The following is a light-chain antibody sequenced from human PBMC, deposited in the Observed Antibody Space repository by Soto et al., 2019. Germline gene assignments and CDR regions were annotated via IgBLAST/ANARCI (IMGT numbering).Light chain of an antibody. Sequence: EILVTPSPGTLSLSPGERALLSCRASQSVSSSYLAWYQQKPGQAPRLLIYGASSRATGIPDRFSGSGAGADFTLTISRLEPEDLAVYYCQQYGSSPSFGGGTKVDI. CDR2: GAS. CDR1: QSVSSSY. V-gene: IGKV3-20*01. CDR3: QQYGSSPS. J-gene: IGKJ4*01.